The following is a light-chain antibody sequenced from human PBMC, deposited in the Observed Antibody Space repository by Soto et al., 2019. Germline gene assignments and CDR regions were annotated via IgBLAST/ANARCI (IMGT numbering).Light chain of an antibody. CDR1: SSDVGGYNY. CDR3: SSYTTSNTRQIV. J-gene: IGLJ1*01. CDR2: DVS. Sequence: QSALTQPASVSGSPGQSITISCTGTSSDVGGYNYVSWYQHHPGKTPKLMIFDVSNRPSGVYNRFSGSKSGNTASLTISGLQPEDEAEYYCSSYTTSNTRQIVCVTRTKVNVL. V-gene: IGLV2-14*03.